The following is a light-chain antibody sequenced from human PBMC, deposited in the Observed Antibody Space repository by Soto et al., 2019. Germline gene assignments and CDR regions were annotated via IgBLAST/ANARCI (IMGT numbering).Light chain of an antibody. J-gene: IGLJ2*01. Sequence: QSVLTQPPSVSAAPGQKVTISCSGSSSNIGDNYVSWYQQLPGTAPKLLIYENNKRPSGIPDRFSGSKSGTSATLGITGLQTGYEADYYCGTWDSSLSAVFGGGTKQTVL. CDR2: ENN. CDR3: GTWDSSLSAV. CDR1: SSNIGDNY. V-gene: IGLV1-51*02.